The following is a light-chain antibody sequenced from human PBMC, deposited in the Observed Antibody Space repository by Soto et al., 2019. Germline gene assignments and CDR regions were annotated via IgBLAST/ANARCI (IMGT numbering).Light chain of an antibody. CDR1: SSDVGGYSY. V-gene: IGLV2-14*01. J-gene: IGLJ2*01. Sequence: QSALTQPASVSGSPGQSITISCTGTSSDVGGYSYVSWYQQHPGKAPKLMIYKGSNRPPGVSNRFSGSKSGNTASLTISGLQAEDEADYSCSSFSSSSTLVVFGGGTKLTVL. CDR3: SSFSSSSTLVV. CDR2: KGS.